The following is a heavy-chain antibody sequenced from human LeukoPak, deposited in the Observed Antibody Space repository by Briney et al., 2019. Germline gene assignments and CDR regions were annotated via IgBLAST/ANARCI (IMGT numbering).Heavy chain of an antibody. CDR3: ARDLYTRSWFASDY. V-gene: IGHV3-48*03. CDR1: GFTFSSYG. Sequence: GRSLRLSCAASGFTFSSYGMNWVRQAPGKGLEWVSFITTDGYAIYYADSVKGRFTISRDNAKNSLYLQMNSLRAEDAAVYYCARDLYTRSWFASDYWGQGTLVTVSS. D-gene: IGHD3-10*01. CDR2: ITTDGYAI. J-gene: IGHJ4*02.